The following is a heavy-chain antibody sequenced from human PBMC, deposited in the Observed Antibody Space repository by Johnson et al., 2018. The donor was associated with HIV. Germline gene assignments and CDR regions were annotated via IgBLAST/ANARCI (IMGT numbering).Heavy chain of an antibody. CDR1: GFTFTFYA. J-gene: IGHJ3*02. D-gene: IGHD5-12*01. CDR2: IYSDGST. Sequence: EVQLVESGGGVVQPGRSLRLSCAASGFTFTFYAMHWVRQAPGKGLEWVSVIYSDGSTYYADSVQGRFTVSRDNSQNLLYLQLSSLRAEDTAVYYCARDAPNFFTSGVRDDAFDIWGPGTMVTVSP. V-gene: IGHV3-66*01. CDR3: ARDAPNFFTSGVRDDAFDI.